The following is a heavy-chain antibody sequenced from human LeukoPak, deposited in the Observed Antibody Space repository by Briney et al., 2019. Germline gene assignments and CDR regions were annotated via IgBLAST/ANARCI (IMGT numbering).Heavy chain of an antibody. V-gene: IGHV1-46*01. CDR1: GYIFTSYN. J-gene: IGHJ6*03. CDR2: INPSGGST. Sequence: ASVKASCKASGYIFTSYNIYWVRQAPGQGLEWMGIINPSGGSTNYAQKFQGRVTITADKSTSTAYMELSSLRSEDTAVYYCATGLLSGSSSWYCSGWTRGGSYCYYYMDVWGKGTTVTVSS. CDR3: ATGLLSGSSSWYCSGWTRGGSYCYYYMDV. D-gene: IGHD6-13*01.